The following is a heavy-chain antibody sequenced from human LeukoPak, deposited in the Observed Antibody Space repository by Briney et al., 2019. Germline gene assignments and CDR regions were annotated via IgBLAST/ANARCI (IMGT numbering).Heavy chain of an antibody. D-gene: IGHD6-13*01. CDR2: IFYSGST. J-gene: IGHJ4*02. CDR3: ARDSSSSWYFDY. V-gene: IGHV4-31*03. Sequence: PSETLSLTCTVSGASINSGAYYWSWLRQPPGKGLEWIGYIFYSGSTYYNPSLKSRVTISVDTSKNQFSLKLSSVTAADTAVYYRARDSSSSWYFDYWGQGTLVTVSS. CDR1: GASINSGAYY.